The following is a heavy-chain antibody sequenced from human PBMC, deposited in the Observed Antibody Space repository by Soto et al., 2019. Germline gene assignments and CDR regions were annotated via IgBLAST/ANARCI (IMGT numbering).Heavy chain of an antibody. J-gene: IGHJ4*02. CDR1: GGSISSGGYY. Sequence: QVQLQESGPGLVKPSQTLSLTCTVSGGSISSGGYYWSWIRQHPGKGLEWIGYIYYSGSTYYNPSLKSXXTXSXXTSKNQFSLKLSSVTAADTAVYYCARDRQWLGIDYWGQGTLVTVSS. CDR3: ARDRQWLGIDY. D-gene: IGHD6-19*01. V-gene: IGHV4-31*03. CDR2: IYYSGST.